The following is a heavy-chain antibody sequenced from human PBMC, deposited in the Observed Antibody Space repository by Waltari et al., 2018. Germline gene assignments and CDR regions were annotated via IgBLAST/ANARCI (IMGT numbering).Heavy chain of an antibody. J-gene: IGHJ3*02. V-gene: IGHV1-18*01. D-gene: IGHD6-13*01. CDR1: GYTFTSYG. CDR2: ISAYNGNT. Sequence: QVQMVQSGAEVKKPGASVKVSCKASGYTFTSYGISWVRQAPGQGPEWMGWISAYNGNTNYAQKLQGRVTMTTDPSTSTAYMELRSLRSDDTAVYYCAREAGSSSWPPTSTGDAFDIWGQGTMVTVSS. CDR3: AREAGSSSWPPTSTGDAFDI.